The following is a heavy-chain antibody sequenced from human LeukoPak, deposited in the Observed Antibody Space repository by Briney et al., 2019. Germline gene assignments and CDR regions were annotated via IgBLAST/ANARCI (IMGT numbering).Heavy chain of an antibody. CDR2: ISSNGDNT. Sequence: GGSLRLSCSVSGFTFSTYVMHWVRQAPGKGLEYVSAISSNGDNTYYADPVKGRFTISRDNSKNTLYLQMSSLRADDTAVYYCVRGTGYWGQGTLVTVSS. CDR3: VRGTGY. J-gene: IGHJ4*02. V-gene: IGHV3-64D*06. CDR1: GFTFSTYV.